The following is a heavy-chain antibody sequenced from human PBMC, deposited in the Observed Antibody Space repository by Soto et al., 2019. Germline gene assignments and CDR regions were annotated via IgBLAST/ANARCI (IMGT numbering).Heavy chain of an antibody. D-gene: IGHD6-13*01. Sequence: SETLSLTCTVSGGSISSGGYYWGWIRQPPGKGLEWIGNINYSGSTYYNPSLKSRVTISVDTSKNQFSLRLNSVTAADTAVYYCARILYSSTWFFDYWGQGTLVTVSS. V-gene: IGHV4-39*01. CDR2: INYSGST. J-gene: IGHJ4*02. CDR1: GGSISSGGYY. CDR3: ARILYSSTWFFDY.